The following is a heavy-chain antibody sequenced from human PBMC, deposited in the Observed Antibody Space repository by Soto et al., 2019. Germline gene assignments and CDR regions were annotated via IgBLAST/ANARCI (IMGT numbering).Heavy chain of an antibody. V-gene: IGHV2-5*02. J-gene: IGHJ5*02. CDR3: SHRRFSNCFDP. Sequence: QITLKESGPTLVKHTQTLTLTCTFSGFSLSTSGVGVGWIRQPPGKALEWLSLIYWDDDKRYSPSLKSRLTSTKDTSKKQVVLTITTMDPVDTATYYCSHRRFSNCFDPWGQGTLVTVSS. CDR2: IYWDDDK. CDR1: GFSLSTSGVG.